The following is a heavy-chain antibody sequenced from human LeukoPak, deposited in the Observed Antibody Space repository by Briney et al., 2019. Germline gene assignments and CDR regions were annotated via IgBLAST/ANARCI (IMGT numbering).Heavy chain of an antibody. D-gene: IGHD3-10*01. CDR3: ARDMVRGVKAYLSWFDP. CDR2: MYISGST. V-gene: IGHV4-4*07. Sequence: SETLSLTCTVSIGSIRSYYWSWIRQPAGKGLEWIGRMYISGSTNYNPSLKSRVTMSVDSSKNQFSLKLSSVTAADTAVYYCARDMVRGVKAYLSWFDPWGQGTLVTVSS. CDR1: IGSIRSYY. J-gene: IGHJ5*02.